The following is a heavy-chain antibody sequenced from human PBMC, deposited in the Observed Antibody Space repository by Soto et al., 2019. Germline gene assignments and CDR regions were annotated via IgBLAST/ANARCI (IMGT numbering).Heavy chain of an antibody. V-gene: IGHV4-59*01. CDR2: IYYSGST. Sequence: SETLSLTCTVSGGSISSYYWSWIRQPPGKGLEWIGYIYYSGSTNYNPSLKSRVTISVDTSKNQFSLKLSSVTAADTAVYYCARDGNHYDSSGYTDWGQGTLVTVSS. J-gene: IGHJ4*02. D-gene: IGHD3-22*01. CDR3: ARDGNHYDSSGYTD. CDR1: GGSISSYY.